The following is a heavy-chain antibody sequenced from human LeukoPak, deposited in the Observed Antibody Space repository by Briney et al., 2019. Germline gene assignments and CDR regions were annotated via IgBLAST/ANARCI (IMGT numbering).Heavy chain of an antibody. V-gene: IGHV4-34*01. CDR3: ARWIPGENIAMVSGEYYFDY. D-gene: IGHD5-18*01. J-gene: IGHJ4*02. CDR2: INHSGST. Sequence: SETLSLTCAVYGGSFSGYYWRWIRQPPGKGLEWIGEINHSGSTNYNPSLKSRVTISVDTSKNQFSLKLSSVTAADTAVYYCARWIPGENIAMVSGEYYFDYWGQGTLVTVSS. CDR1: GGSFSGYY.